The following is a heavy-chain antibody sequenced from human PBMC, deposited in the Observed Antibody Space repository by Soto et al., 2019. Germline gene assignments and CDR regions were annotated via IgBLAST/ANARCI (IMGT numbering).Heavy chain of an antibody. CDR3: ARAPTMVRGVIIYYYMDV. J-gene: IGHJ6*03. CDR1: GGTFSSYA. CDR2: IIPIFGTT. V-gene: IGHV1-69*05. D-gene: IGHD3-10*01. Sequence: ASVKVSCKASGGTFSSYAISWVRQAPGQGLEWMGWIIPIFGTTNYAQKFQGRVTMTTDTSTSTAYMELRSLRSDDTAVYYCARAPTMVRGVIIYYYMDVWGKGTTVTVSS.